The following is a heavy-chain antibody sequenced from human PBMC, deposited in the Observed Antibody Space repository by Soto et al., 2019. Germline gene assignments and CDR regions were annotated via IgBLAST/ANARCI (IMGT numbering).Heavy chain of an antibody. D-gene: IGHD1-1*01. CDR3: ARGGKWRNWFDP. CDR2: IGIAGDT. Sequence: PGWSLRLSCAASGFTFSSYDMHWVRQATGKGLEWVSAIGIAGDTYYPGSVKGRFTIPRENAKNSLYLQMNSLRAGDTAVYYCARGGKWRNWFDPWGRGTLVTASS. CDR1: GFTFSSYD. V-gene: IGHV3-13*01. J-gene: IGHJ5*02.